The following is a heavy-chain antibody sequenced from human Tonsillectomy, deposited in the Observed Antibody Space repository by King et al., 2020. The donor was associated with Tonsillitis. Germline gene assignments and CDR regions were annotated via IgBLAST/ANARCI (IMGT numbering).Heavy chain of an antibody. J-gene: IGHJ6*03. D-gene: IGHD2-15*01. V-gene: IGHV3-21*01. Sequence: VQLVESGGGLVKPGGSLRLSCAASGFTFSSYSMNWVRQAPGKGLEWVSSISSSSSYIYYADSVKGRFTISRDNAKNSLYLQMNSLRAEDTAVYYCARGGVVVAASYYYMDVWGKGTTVTVSS. CDR2: ISSSSSYI. CDR1: GFTFSSYS. CDR3: ARGGVVVAASYYYMDV.